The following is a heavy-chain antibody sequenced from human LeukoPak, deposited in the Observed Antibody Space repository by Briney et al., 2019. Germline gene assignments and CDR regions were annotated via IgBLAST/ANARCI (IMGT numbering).Heavy chain of an antibody. V-gene: IGHV3-23*01. D-gene: IGHD1-26*01. Sequence: AGGSLRLSCAASGFTFSSYAMSWVRQAPWKGLEWVSGISGSGGSTYYADSVKGRFTISRDNSKNTLYLQMNSLRAEDTAVYYCAKDSRAMREWELLAYWGQGTLVTVSS. CDR3: AKDSRAMREWELLAY. CDR2: ISGSGGST. J-gene: IGHJ4*02. CDR1: GFTFSSYA.